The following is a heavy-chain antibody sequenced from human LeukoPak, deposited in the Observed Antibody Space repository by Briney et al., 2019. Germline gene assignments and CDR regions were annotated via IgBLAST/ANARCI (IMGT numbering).Heavy chain of an antibody. Sequence: SSETLSLTCAVYGGSFSGYYWSWIRQPPGKVLEWIGEIDHSGSTNYNPSLKSRVTISVDTSKNQFSLKLSSVTAADTAVYYCARADIVATIGGYYYYYMDVWGKGTTVTVSS. J-gene: IGHJ6*03. CDR3: ARADIVATIGGYYYYYMDV. D-gene: IGHD5-12*01. CDR1: GGSFSGYY. V-gene: IGHV4-34*01. CDR2: IDHSGST.